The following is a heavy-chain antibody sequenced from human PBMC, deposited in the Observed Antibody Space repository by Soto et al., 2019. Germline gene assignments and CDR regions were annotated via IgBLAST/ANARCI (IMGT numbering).Heavy chain of an antibody. D-gene: IGHD3-10*01. Sequence: RASVKVSCKASGYTFTGYYMHWVRQAPGQGLEWMGWINPNSGGTNYAQKFQGRVTMTRDTSISTAYMELSRLRSDDTAVYYCARTTYYYGSGSPGEWGQGTLVTVSS. V-gene: IGHV1-2*02. J-gene: IGHJ4*02. CDR3: ARTTYYYGSGSPGE. CDR2: INPNSGGT. CDR1: GYTFTGYY.